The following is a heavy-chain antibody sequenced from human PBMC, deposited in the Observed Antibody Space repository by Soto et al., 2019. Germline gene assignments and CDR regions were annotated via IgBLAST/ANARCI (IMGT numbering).Heavy chain of an antibody. Sequence: PGGSLRLSCAASGFTFSTYSMNWVRQAPGKGLEWVSSISSSSSYIYYADSVKGRFTISRDNAKNSLYLQMNSLRAEDTAVYYCATGQYYYDSSGYRFDIWGQGTMVTVSS. D-gene: IGHD3-22*01. CDR1: GFTFSTYS. CDR3: ATGQYYYDSSGYRFDI. J-gene: IGHJ3*02. V-gene: IGHV3-21*01. CDR2: ISSSSSYI.